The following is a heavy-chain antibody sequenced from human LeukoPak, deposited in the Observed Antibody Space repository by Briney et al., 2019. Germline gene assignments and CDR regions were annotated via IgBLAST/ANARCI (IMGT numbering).Heavy chain of an antibody. Sequence: GGSLRLSCAASGFTFSSYEMNWVRQAPGKGLEWVSYADSVKGRFTISRDNAKNSLCLQMNSLRAEDTAVYYCARVSLGEWGSGSYYNDFDYWGQGTLVTVSS. J-gene: IGHJ4*02. CDR1: GFTFSSYE. CDR3: ARVSLGEWGSGSYYNDFDY. D-gene: IGHD3-10*01. V-gene: IGHV3-48*03.